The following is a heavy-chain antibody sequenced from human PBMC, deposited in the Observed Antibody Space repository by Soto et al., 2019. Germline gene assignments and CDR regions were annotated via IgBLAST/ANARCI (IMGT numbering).Heavy chain of an antibody. J-gene: IGHJ4*02. D-gene: IGHD3-16*02. CDR1: GFTFSSYA. V-gene: IGHV3-23*01. CDR3: AKVLLSAELSPFDY. Sequence: GGSLRLSCAASGFTFSSYAMSWVRQAPGKGLEWVSAISGSGGSTYYADSVKGRFTISRDKSKNTLYLQMNSVRAEDTAVYYCAKVLLSAELSPFDYWGQGTLVTVSS. CDR2: ISGSGGST.